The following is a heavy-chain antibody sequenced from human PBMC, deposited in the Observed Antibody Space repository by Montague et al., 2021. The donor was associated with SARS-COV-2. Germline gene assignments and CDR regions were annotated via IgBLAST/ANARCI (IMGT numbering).Heavy chain of an antibody. CDR3: YSGYDFGY. V-gene: IGHV3-21*01. Sequence: SLRLSCAASGFTFNSYSMNWVRQAPGKGLEWVSSISSSSTFIYYADSVKGRFTISRDNAKNSLYLQMNSLRAEDTAVYYCYSGYDFGYWGQGTLVTVSS. CDR1: GFTFNSYS. J-gene: IGHJ4*02. D-gene: IGHD5-12*01. CDR2: ISSSSTFI.